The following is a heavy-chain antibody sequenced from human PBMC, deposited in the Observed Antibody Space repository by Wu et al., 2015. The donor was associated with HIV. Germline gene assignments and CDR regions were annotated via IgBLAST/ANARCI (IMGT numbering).Heavy chain of an antibody. CDR3: ARSNTMIRGVIISTFAEYFQH. V-gene: IGHV1-46*01. J-gene: IGHJ1*01. CDR1: GYTFTSYY. CDR2: INPSGGST. Sequence: QVQLVQSGAEVKKPGASVKVSCKASGYTFTSYYMHWVRQAPGQGLEWMGIINPSGGSTSYAQKFQGRVTMTRDTSTSTVYMELSSLRSEDTAVYYCARSNTMIRGVIISTFAEYFQHWGQGTLVTVSS. D-gene: IGHD3-10*01.